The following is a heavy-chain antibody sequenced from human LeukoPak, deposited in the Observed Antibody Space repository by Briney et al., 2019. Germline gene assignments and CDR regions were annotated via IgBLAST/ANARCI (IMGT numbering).Heavy chain of an antibody. CDR1: GDSVSSNSAA. D-gene: IGHD3-10*01. CDR2: TYYRSKWYN. V-gene: IGHV6-1*01. CDR3: AKGRWALFDC. Sequence: SQTLSLTCDISGDSVSSNSAAWNWIRQSPSRGLEWLGRTYYRSKWYNDYAISVKSLMTTNADTSKNQFSLQLNSVTPEDTAVYYCAKGRWALFDCWGQGTLVIVSS. J-gene: IGHJ4*02.